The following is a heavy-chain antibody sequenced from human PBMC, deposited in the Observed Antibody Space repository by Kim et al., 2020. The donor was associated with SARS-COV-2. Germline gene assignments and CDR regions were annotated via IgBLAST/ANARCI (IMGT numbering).Heavy chain of an antibody. D-gene: IGHD3-3*01. CDR3: ARGGAAYYDFWSGYFNFDY. J-gene: IGHJ4*02. CDR1: GFTFSSYA. V-gene: IGHV3-30-3*01. CDR2: ISYDGSNK. Sequence: GGSLRLSCAASGFTFSSYAMHWVRQAPGKGLEWVAVISYDGSNKYYADSVKGRFTISRDNSKNTLYLQMNSLRAEDTAVYYCARGGAAYYDFWSGYFNFDYWGQGTLVTVSS.